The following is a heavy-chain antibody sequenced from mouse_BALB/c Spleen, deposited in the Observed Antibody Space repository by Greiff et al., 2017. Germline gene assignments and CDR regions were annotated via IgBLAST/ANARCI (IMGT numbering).Heavy chain of an antibody. CDR3: ARGYDRAWFAY. V-gene: IGHV14-1*02. D-gene: IGHD2-2*01. CDR2: IDPENGNT. Sequence: DVKLVESGAELVRPGALVKLSCKASGFNIKDYYMHWVKQRPEQGLEWIGWIDPENGNTIYDPKFQGKASITADTSSNTAYLQLSSLTSEDTAVYYCARGYDRAWFAYWGQGTLVTVSA. CDR1: GFNIKDYY. J-gene: IGHJ3*01.